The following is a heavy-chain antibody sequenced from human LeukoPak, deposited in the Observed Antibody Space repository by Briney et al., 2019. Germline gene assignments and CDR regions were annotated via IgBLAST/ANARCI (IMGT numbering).Heavy chain of an antibody. V-gene: IGHV4-59*12. J-gene: IGHJ4*02. CDR3: ARSAYRDFDY. D-gene: IGHD2-21*01. Sequence: SETLSLTCTVSGGSISSYYWSWIRQPPGKGLEWIGYIYYSGSTNYNPSLKSRVTISVDTSKNQFSLKLSSVTAADTAVYYCARSAYRDFDYWGQGTLVTVSS. CDR1: GGSISSYY. CDR2: IYYSGST.